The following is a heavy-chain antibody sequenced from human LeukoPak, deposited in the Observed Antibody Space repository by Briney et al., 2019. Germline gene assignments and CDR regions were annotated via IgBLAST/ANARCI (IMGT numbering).Heavy chain of an antibody. CDR3: ARVSSPWSPRDAFDI. J-gene: IGHJ3*02. CDR2: TYYKSKWYN. V-gene: IGHV6-1*01. CDR1: GDSVSSSSAT. Sequence: SQTLSLTCAISGDSVSSSSATWNWIRQSPSRGLEWLGRTYYKSKWYNDYAVSVKSRITINSDTSKNQFSLQLSSVTPEDTAVYYCARVSSPWSPRDAFDIWGQGTVVTVSS. D-gene: IGHD1-26*01.